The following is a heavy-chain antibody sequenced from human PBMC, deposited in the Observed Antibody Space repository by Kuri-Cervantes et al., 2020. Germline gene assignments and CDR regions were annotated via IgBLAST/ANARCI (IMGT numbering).Heavy chain of an antibody. CDR2: ISAYNGNT. CDR3: AGQGDTVIPGWYFDL. CDR1: GYTFTSYG. J-gene: IGHJ2*01. V-gene: IGHV1-18*01. Sequence: ASVKVSCKASGYTFTSYGISWVRQAPGQGLEWMGWISAYNGNTNYAQKFQERVTITRDMSTSTAYMELSSLRSEDTAVYYCAGQGDTVIPGWYFDLWGRGTLVTVSS. D-gene: IGHD3-16*01.